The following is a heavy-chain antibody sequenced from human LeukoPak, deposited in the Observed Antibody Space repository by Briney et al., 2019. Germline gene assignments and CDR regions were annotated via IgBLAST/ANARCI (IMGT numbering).Heavy chain of an antibody. Sequence: SGGSLRLSCAASGFMFSDYWMTWVRQAPGKGLEWVASIKQDGNDKFYVDSVKGRFTISRDNAKNSLYLQMNSLRAEDTAVYYCARDPGDYWGQGTLVTVSS. CDR2: IKQDGNDK. V-gene: IGHV3-7*01. J-gene: IGHJ4*02. CDR1: GFMFSDYW. CDR3: ARDPGDY. D-gene: IGHD3-10*01.